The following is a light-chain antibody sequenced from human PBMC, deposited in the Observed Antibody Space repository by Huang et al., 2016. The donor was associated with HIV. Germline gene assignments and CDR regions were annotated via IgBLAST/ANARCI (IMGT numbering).Light chain of an antibody. CDR1: QRVNND. Sequence: VMTQSPATLSVSPGDRATLSCRASQRVNNDLAWFQQNPGQTPRLLIYGAATRATGIPARFSGSGSGAEFTLTISSLQSEDLAVYYCQQYNNWPITFGPGTKVDVK. J-gene: IGKJ3*01. CDR3: QQYNNWPIT. CDR2: GAA. V-gene: IGKV3-15*01.